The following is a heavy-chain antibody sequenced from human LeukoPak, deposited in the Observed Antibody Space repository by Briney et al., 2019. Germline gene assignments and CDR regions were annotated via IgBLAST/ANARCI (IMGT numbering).Heavy chain of an antibody. CDR3: AKGPYSSGWDYFDY. V-gene: IGHV3-23*01. CDR1: GFTCSNYV. CDR2: ISGSGGRT. J-gene: IGHJ4*02. Sequence: SGVSLRLSCAASGFTCSNYVMVWVRQAPGKGLEWVSTISGSGGRTYYADSVKGRFTVSRDNSKNTLYMQMNSLRAEDTAVYYCAKGPYSSGWDYFDYWGQGTLVTVSS. D-gene: IGHD6-19*01.